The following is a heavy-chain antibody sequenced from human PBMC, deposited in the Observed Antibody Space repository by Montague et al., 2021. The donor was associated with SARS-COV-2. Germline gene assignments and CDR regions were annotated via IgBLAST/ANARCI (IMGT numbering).Heavy chain of an antibody. CDR2: IWYDGSNE. J-gene: IGHJ2*01. CDR1: GFTFSSYG. Sequence: SLRLSCAASGFTFSSYGMHWVRQAPGKGLEWVAVIWYDGSNENYRDSVKGRFTISRDNSKNTLYLQMNSLRAEDTAVYYCARDSGYSYGSLPYWFFALRGRGTLVSGSS. CDR3: ARDSGYSYGSLPYWFFAL. V-gene: IGHV3-33*01. D-gene: IGHD5-18*01.